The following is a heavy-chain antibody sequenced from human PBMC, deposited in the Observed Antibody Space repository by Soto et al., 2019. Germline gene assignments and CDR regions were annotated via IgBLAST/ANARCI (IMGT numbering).Heavy chain of an antibody. CDR2: IYSGGST. Sequence: GGSLRLSCAASGFTVSSNYMSWVRQAPGKGLEWVSVIYSGGSTYYADSVKGRFTISRDNSKNTLYLQMNSLRAEDTAVYYCARSPRGDYDAFDIWGQGTMVTVSS. CDR1: GFTVSSNY. D-gene: IGHD3-16*01. CDR3: ARSPRGDYDAFDI. V-gene: IGHV3-53*01. J-gene: IGHJ3*02.